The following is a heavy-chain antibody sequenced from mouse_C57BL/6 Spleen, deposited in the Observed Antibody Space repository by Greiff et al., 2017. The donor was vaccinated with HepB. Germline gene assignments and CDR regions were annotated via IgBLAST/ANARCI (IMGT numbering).Heavy chain of an antibody. CDR2: IRSKSSNYAT. V-gene: IGHV10-3*01. J-gene: IGHJ1*03. CDR3: VRNYYGSSYDWYFDV. Sequence: EVKLVESGGGLVQPKGSLKLSCAASGFTFNTYAMHWVRQSPGTGLEWVARIRSKSSNYATYYADSVKDRFTISRDDSQSMLSLQMNNLKTEDTAMYYCVRNYYGSSYDWYFDVWGTGTTVTVSS. CDR1: GFTFNTYA. D-gene: IGHD1-1*01.